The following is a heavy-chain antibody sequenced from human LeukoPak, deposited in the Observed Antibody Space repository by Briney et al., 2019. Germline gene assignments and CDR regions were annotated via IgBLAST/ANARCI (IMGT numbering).Heavy chain of an antibody. CDR3: ARDGRIGHYYYYMDV. D-gene: IGHD3-10*01. V-gene: IGHV4-31*03. CDR1: GGSISSGGYY. CDR2: IYYSGST. J-gene: IGHJ6*03. Sequence: PSQTLSLTCTVSGGSISSGGYYWSWIRQHPGKGLEWIGYIYYSGSTYYNPSLESRVTISVDTSKNQFSLKLSSVTAADTAVYYCARDGRIGHYYYYMDVWGKGTTVTVSS.